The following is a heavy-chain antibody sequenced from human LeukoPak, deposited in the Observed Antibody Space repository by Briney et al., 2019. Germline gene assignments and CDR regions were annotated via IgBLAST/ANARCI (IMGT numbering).Heavy chain of an antibody. V-gene: IGHV3-11*01. D-gene: IGHD1-26*01. CDR3: ARVRAVSGSTFGY. CDR2: ISSSGSTI. Sequence: GGTLRLSCAASGFTFSDYYMSWIRQAPGKGLEWVSYISSSGSTIYYADSVKGRFTISRDNAKNTLYLQMDSLRAEDTAVYYCARVRAVSGSTFGYWGQGTLVTVSS. CDR1: GFTFSDYY. J-gene: IGHJ4*02.